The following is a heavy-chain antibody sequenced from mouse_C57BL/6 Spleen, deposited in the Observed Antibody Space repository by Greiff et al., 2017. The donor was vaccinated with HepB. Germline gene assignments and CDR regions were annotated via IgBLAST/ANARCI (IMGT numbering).Heavy chain of an antibody. V-gene: IGHV1-19*01. J-gene: IGHJ1*03. Sequence: VQLQQSGPVLVKPGASVKMSCKASGYTFTDYYMNWVKQSHGKSLEWIGVINPYNGGTSYNQKFKGKATLTVDKSSSTAYMELNSLTSEDSAVYYCARDYDVGYWYFDVWGTGTTVTVSS. CDR2: INPYNGGT. CDR3: ARDYDVGYWYFDV. D-gene: IGHD2-4*01. CDR1: GYTFTDYY.